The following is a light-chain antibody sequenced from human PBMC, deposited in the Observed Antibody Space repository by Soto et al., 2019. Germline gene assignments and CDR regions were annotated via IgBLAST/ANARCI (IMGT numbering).Light chain of an antibody. J-gene: IGKJ1*01. CDR3: QQYGNSPWT. Sequence: EIVLTQSPGTLSLPPGERATLSCRANQSVSSSYLAWYQQKPGQAPRLLIYGASRRATGIPDRFSGSGSGTDFTLTISRLEPEDFAVYFCQQYGNSPWTFGQGTRVEIK. CDR2: GAS. V-gene: IGKV3-20*01. CDR1: QSVSSSY.